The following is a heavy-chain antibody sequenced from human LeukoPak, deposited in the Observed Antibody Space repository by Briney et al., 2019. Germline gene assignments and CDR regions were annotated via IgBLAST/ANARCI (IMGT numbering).Heavy chain of an antibody. CDR3: ARDRSIAAAGREYHYYGMDV. J-gene: IGHJ6*02. Sequence: GGSLRLSCAASGFTVSSNYMSWVRQAPGKGLEWVSVIYSGGSTYYADSVKGRFTISRDNSKNTLYLQMNSLRAEDTAVYYCARDRSIAAAGREYHYYGMDVWGQGTTVTVSS. CDR2: IYSGGST. CDR1: GFTVSSNY. V-gene: IGHV3-53*01. D-gene: IGHD6-13*01.